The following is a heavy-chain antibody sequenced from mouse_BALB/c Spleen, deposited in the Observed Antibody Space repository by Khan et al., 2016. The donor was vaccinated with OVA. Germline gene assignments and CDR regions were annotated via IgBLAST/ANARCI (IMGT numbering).Heavy chain of an antibody. D-gene: IGHD1-1*01. CDR1: GYSITSNYA. J-gene: IGHJ4*01. V-gene: IGHV3-2*02. Sequence: EVQLQESGPGLVKPSQSLSLTCTVTGYSITSNYAWNWIRQFPGNKLEWMGYISYSGTTSYNPSLKRRSPITRDTSKNQFFRKLNSVTTEDTATYYCARGNYYGYAMDYWGQGTSVTVSS. CDR2: ISYSGTT. CDR3: ARGNYYGYAMDY.